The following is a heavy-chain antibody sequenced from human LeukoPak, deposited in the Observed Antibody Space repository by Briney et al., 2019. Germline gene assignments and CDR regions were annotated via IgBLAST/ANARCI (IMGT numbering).Heavy chain of an antibody. V-gene: IGHV3-48*03. J-gene: IGHJ3*02. D-gene: IGHD6-13*01. CDR2: ISSSGSTK. CDR3: AREIAGSGPAFDI. CDR1: GFTLSSYE. Sequence: GGSLRLSCAASGFTLSSYEMSWVRQAPGKGLEWVSYISSSGSTKYYTDSVRGRFTISRDNAKNSLSLQMNSLRAEDAAVYYCAREIAGSGPAFDIWGQGTMVTVSS.